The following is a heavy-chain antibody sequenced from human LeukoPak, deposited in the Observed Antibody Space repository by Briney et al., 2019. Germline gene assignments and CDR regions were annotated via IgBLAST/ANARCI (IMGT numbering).Heavy chain of an antibody. D-gene: IGHD1-26*01. CDR3: ARESGSYGGYDY. CDR2: IYYSGST. Sequence: SETLSLTCTVSGGSISSYYWSWIRQPPGKGLEWIGYIYYSGSTNYNPSLKSRVTISVDTSKNQFSLKLSSVTAADTAVYYCARESGSYGGYDYWGQGTLVTVSS. CDR1: GGSISSYY. V-gene: IGHV4-59*01. J-gene: IGHJ4*02.